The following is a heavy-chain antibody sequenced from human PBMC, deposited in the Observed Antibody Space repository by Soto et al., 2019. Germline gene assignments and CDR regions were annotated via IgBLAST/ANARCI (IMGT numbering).Heavy chain of an antibody. Sequence: PGESLKISCKGSGYSFTSYWIAWVRQMPGKGLELMGIIYPDDSDTRYSPSFQGQVTISADKSISTAYLQWSSLKASDTAMYYCARPFDTSGCYDYWGQGTLVTVSS. J-gene: IGHJ4*02. V-gene: IGHV5-51*03. CDR3: ARPFDTSGCYDY. D-gene: IGHD6-19*01. CDR2: IYPDDSDT. CDR1: GYSFTSYW.